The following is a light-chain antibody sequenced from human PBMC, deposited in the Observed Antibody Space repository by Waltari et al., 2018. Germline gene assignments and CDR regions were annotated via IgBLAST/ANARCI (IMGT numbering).Light chain of an antibody. Sequence: SYELSQPPSVSVSPGQTASITCSGDKLGEQYASWYQQKPGQSPVLVIHQDGKRPSGIPERFSGSNSGNTATLTISGTQALDEADYYCQAWDSGTYVVFGGGTKLTVL. V-gene: IGLV3-1*01. CDR1: KLGEQY. CDR3: QAWDSGTYVV. J-gene: IGLJ2*01. CDR2: QDG.